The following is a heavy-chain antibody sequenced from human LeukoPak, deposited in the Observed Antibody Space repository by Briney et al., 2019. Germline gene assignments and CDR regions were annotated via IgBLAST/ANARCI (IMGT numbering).Heavy chain of an antibody. CDR3: ARWTTVTSSHDY. V-gene: IGHV4-61*08. CDR1: GGSVNSGGYY. CDR2: NYYSGST. Sequence: PSETLSLTCTVSGGSVNSGGYYWSWVRQPPGKGLEWIGYNYYSGSTNYNPSLKSRVTISVDTSKNQFSLKLSSVTAADTAVYYCARWTTVTSSHDYWGQGTLVTVSS. J-gene: IGHJ4*02. D-gene: IGHD4-17*01.